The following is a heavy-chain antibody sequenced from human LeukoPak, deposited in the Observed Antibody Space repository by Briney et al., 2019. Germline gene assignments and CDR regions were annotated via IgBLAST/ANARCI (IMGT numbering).Heavy chain of an antibody. D-gene: IGHD2-21*02. J-gene: IGHJ3*02. CDR1: GGSISSSNYY. CDR3: ARLSVVTVDAFDI. CDR2: IYYSGST. Sequence: PSETLSLTCTVSGGSISSSNYYWGWIRQPPGKGLEWIGSIYYSGSTYYNPSLKSRGTISVDTSKNQFSLKLSSVTAADTAVYYCARLSVVTVDAFDIWGQGTMVTVSS. V-gene: IGHV4-39*01.